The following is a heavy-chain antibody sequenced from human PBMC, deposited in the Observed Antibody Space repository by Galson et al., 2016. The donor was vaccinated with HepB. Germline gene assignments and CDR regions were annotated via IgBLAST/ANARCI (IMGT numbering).Heavy chain of an antibody. V-gene: IGHV1-2*02. J-gene: IGHJ5*02. Sequence: SVKVSCKASGYTFRNYAMHWVRQAPGQGLEWMGWINPNNGGTKYAQKFQGRVTMTRDTSISTAYMDLSSLRSDDTAVYYCARVTGYCSGGSCANWFDPWGQGTLVTVSS. D-gene: IGHD2-15*01. CDR1: GYTFRNYA. CDR3: ARVTGYCSGGSCANWFDP. CDR2: INPNNGGT.